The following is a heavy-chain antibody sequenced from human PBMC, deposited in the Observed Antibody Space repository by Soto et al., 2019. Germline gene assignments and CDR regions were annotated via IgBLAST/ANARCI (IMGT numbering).Heavy chain of an antibody. J-gene: IGHJ3*02. CDR2: ISAYNGNT. D-gene: IGHD2-2*01. CDR3: ARGGAIVVVPAAIDAFDI. V-gene: IGHV1-18*01. CDR1: GYTFTSYG. Sequence: ASVKVSCKASGYTFTSYGISWVRQAHGQGLEWMGWISAYNGNTNYAQKLQGRVTMTTDTSTSTAYMELRSLRSDDTAVYYCARGGAIVVVPAAIDAFDIWGQGTMVTVSS.